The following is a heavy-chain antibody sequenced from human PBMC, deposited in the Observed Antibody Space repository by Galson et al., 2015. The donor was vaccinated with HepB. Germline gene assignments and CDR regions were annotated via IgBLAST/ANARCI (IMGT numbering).Heavy chain of an antibody. CDR3: ARGALVVVVGATQNNWFDP. J-gene: IGHJ5*02. V-gene: IGHV1-18*01. Sequence: SVKVSCKASGYTFSTYSIAWVRQAPGQGLEWMGWISPYHGNTNYTQNLQGRVTMTTDTSTSTAYMELRSLRSDDTAVYYCARGALVVVVGATQNNWFDPWGQGTLVTVSS. D-gene: IGHD2-15*01. CDR1: GYTFSTYS. CDR2: ISPYHGNT.